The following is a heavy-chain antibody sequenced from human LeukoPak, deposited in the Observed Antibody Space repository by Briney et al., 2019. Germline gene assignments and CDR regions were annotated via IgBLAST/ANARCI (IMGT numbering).Heavy chain of an antibody. J-gene: IGHJ3*02. CDR2: ITPSGSTI. Sequence: GGSLRLSCAASGFTLSDYYMNWIRQAPGKGLEWVSYITPSGSTIYYADFVKGRFTISRDNAKNSLYLQMNSLRAEDTAVYYCARARGEANYYGSGEDAFDIWGQGTMVTVSS. V-gene: IGHV3-11*01. CDR1: GFTLSDYY. D-gene: IGHD3-10*01. CDR3: ARARGEANYYGSGEDAFDI.